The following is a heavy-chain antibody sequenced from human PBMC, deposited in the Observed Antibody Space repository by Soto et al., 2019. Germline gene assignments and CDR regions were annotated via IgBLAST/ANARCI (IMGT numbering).Heavy chain of an antibody. V-gene: IGHV2-5*02. CDR1: GFSLTNSGVG. J-gene: IGHJ5*01. Sequence: QITLKESGPTLVEPTQTLTLTCSFSGFSLTNSGVGVGWLRQVPGKALECLGIIYWDNDRRYNPSLKTRLTITKDTSKNQVVLTMTYMEPVDTGXXXCAXXXXXXXXXXXXWFDSWGQGTPVTVS. CDR3: AXXXXXXXXXXXXWFDS. CDR2: IYWDNDR.